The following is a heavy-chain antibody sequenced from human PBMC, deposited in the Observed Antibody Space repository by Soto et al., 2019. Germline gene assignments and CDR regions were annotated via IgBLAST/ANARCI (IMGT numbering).Heavy chain of an antibody. CDR3: AKGVAFSNFNWFDP. CDR1: GFSFSSYA. D-gene: IGHD4-4*01. V-gene: IGHV3-23*01. Sequence: HPGGSLRLSCVASGFSFSSYAMSWVRQAPRKGLEWVSGISGGGGSTYYADSVKGRFTISRDNSKNTLYLQMNSLRAEDTAVYYCAKGVAFSNFNWFDPWGQGTLVTVSS. CDR2: ISGGGGST. J-gene: IGHJ5*02.